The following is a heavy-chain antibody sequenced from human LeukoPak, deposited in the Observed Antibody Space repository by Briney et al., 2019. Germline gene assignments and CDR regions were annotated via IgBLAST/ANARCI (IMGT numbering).Heavy chain of an antibody. J-gene: IGHJ4*02. CDR3: ARVLYGDSYLDY. D-gene: IGHD4-17*01. CDR2: IKQDGSEQ. Sequence: PGGSLRLSCAASGFTFSSYWMSWVRQAPGKGLEWVANIKQDGSEQYYVDSVKARFTIPRDNAKNSLYLQMNSLRAEDTAVYYCARVLYGDSYLDYWGQGTLVTVSS. CDR1: GFTFSSYW. V-gene: IGHV3-7*01.